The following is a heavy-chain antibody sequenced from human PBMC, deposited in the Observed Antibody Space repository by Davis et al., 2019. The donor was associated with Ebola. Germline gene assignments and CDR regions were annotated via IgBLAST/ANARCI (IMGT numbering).Heavy chain of an antibody. V-gene: IGHV3-74*01. Sequence: PGGSLRLSCAASGFTFSSYWMHWVRQAPGKGLVWVSRINSDGSSINYADSVKGRFTISRDNAKNTLYLQMNSLRAEDTAVYYCARDAHCSGGSCYSGLDYWGQGTLVTVSS. CDR2: INSDGSSI. CDR3: ARDAHCSGGSCYSGLDY. CDR1: GFTFSSYW. J-gene: IGHJ4*02. D-gene: IGHD2-15*01.